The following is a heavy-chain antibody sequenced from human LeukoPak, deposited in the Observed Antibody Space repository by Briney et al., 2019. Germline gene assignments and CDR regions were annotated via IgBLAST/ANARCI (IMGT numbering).Heavy chain of an antibody. Sequence: ASVKVSCKASGYTFTSYDINWVRQATGQGLEWMGWMNPNSGNTGYAQKFQGRVTITRNTSISTAYMELSGLRSEDTAVYYCVAYYYDSSGYWYYFDYWGQGTLVTVSS. V-gene: IGHV1-8*03. CDR3: VAYYYDSSGYWYYFDY. D-gene: IGHD3-22*01. J-gene: IGHJ4*02. CDR1: GYTFTSYD. CDR2: MNPNSGNT.